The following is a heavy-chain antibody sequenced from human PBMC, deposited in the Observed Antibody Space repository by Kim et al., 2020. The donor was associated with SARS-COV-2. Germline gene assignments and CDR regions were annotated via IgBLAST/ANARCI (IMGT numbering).Heavy chain of an antibody. Sequence: GGSLRLSCAASGFTFSSYGMHWVRHAPGKGLEWVAVISYDGSNKYYADSVKGRFTISRDNSKNTLYLQMNSLRAEDTAVYYCHLAGVTTEIDYWGQGTLVTVSS. V-gene: IGHV3-30*03. J-gene: IGHJ4*02. CDR1: GFTFSSYG. CDR2: ISYDGSNK. CDR3: HLAGVTTEIDY. D-gene: IGHD4-17*01.